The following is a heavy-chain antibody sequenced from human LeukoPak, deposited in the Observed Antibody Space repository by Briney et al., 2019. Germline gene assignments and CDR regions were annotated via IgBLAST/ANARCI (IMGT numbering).Heavy chain of an antibody. D-gene: IGHD3-3*01. CDR2: MNPNSGNT. Sequence: ASVKVSCKASGYTFTSYDINWVRQATGEGLEWMGWMNPNSGNTGYAQKFQGRVTMTRNTTISTAYMELSSLRSEDTAVYYCASTYYDFWSGYWGGFDYWGQGTLVTVSS. J-gene: IGHJ4*02. CDR1: GYTFTSYD. V-gene: IGHV1-8*01. CDR3: ASTYYDFWSGYWGGFDY.